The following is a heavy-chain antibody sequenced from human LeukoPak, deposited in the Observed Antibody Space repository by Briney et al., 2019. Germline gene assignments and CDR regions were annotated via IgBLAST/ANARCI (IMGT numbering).Heavy chain of an antibody. CDR1: GKSFSGYY. CDR2: INHSGST. Sequence: SETLSLTCTVYGKSFSGYYWSWIRQPPGKGLEWIGEINHSGSTNYNPSLKSRVTISVDTSKNQFSLKLSSVTAADTAVYYCARGRRGLLWFGELSTRPYYFDYWGQGTLVTVSS. J-gene: IGHJ4*02. CDR3: ARGRRGLLWFGELSTRPYYFDY. V-gene: IGHV4-34*01. D-gene: IGHD3-10*01.